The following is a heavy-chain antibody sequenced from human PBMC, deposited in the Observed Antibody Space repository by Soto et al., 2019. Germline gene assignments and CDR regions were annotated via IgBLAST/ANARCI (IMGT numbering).Heavy chain of an antibody. D-gene: IGHD5-12*01. V-gene: IGHV3-20*04. CDR2: INWNGGST. CDR1: GFTFDDYG. CDR3: ARDSGWGSVATISPNDY. J-gene: IGHJ4*02. Sequence: GGSLRLSCAASGFTFDDYGMSWVRQAPGKGLEWVSGINWNGGSTGYADSVKGRFTISRDNAKNSLYLQMNSLRAEDTALYYCARDSGWGSVATISPNDYWGQGTLVTVSS.